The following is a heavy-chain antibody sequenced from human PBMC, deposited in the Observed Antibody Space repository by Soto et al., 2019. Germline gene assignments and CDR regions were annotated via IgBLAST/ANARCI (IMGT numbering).Heavy chain of an antibody. CDR2: IDPSDSYT. CDR1: GYSFTSYW. CDR3: ARQITVETRGGMDV. V-gene: IGHV5-10-1*01. D-gene: IGHD3-16*01. J-gene: IGHJ6*02. Sequence: PGESLKISCKGSGYSFTSYWISWVRQMPGKGLEWMGRIDPSDSYTNYSPSFQGHVTISADKSISTAYLQWSSLKASDTAMYYWARQITVETRGGMDVWGQGPTVTVSS.